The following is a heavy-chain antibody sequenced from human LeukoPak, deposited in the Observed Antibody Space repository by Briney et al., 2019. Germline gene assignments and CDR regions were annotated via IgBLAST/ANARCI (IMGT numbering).Heavy chain of an antibody. CDR1: GGSISSSSYY. CDR3: ARESLGYCSGGSCHYYYGMDV. D-gene: IGHD2-15*01. CDR2: IYYSGST. Sequence: LETLSLTCTVSGGSISSSSYYWGWIRQPPGKGLEWIGSIYYSGSTYYNPSLKSRVTISVDTSKNQFSLKLSSVTAADTAVYYCARESLGYCSGGSCHYYYGMDVWGQGTTVTVSS. J-gene: IGHJ6*02. V-gene: IGHV4-39*07.